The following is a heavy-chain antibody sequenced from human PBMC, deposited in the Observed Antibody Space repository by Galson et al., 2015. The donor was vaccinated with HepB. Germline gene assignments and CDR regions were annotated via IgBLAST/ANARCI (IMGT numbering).Heavy chain of an antibody. CDR3: TTLLKYSSGWPDF. D-gene: IGHD6-19*01. CDR1: GFTFTNAW. CDR2: IKSKTDGGAT. Sequence: SLRLSCAASGFTFTNAWMSWVRQAPGKGLEWVGRIKSKTDGGATDYAAPVKDRFIFSRDDSRNTLYLQMDSLKTEDTGIYYCTTLLKYSSGWPDFWGQGTLVTVSS. J-gene: IGHJ4*02. V-gene: IGHV3-15*01.